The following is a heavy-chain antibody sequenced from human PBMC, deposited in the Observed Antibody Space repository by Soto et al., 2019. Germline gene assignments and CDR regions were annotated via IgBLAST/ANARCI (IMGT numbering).Heavy chain of an antibody. J-gene: IGHJ2*01. CDR1: GFTFSSNW. Sequence: EVQLVESGGGLVQPGGSLRLSCAASGFTFSSNWMHWVRQAPGKGLVWVSGINSDGSFTSYADSVKGRFTISRDNAKNTVYLQMNSLRAEDTAVYYCARAAAGTYFDLWGRGTLVTVSS. CDR2: INSDGSFT. CDR3: ARAAAGTYFDL. D-gene: IGHD6-13*01. V-gene: IGHV3-74*01.